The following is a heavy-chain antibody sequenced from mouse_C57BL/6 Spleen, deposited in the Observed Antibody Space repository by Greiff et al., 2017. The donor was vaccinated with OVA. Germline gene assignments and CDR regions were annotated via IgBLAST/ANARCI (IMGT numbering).Heavy chain of an antibody. D-gene: IGHD1-1*01. CDR3: ASVYGSSYVGRYFDV. CDR2: INPNYGTT. Sequence: VQLKESGPELVKPGASVKISCKASGYSFTDYNMNWVKQSNGKSLEWIGVINPNYGTTSYNQKFKGKATLTVDQSSSTAYMQLNSLTSEDSAVYYCASVYGSSYVGRYFDVWGTGTTVTVSS. V-gene: IGHV1-39*01. J-gene: IGHJ1*03. CDR1: GYSFTDYN.